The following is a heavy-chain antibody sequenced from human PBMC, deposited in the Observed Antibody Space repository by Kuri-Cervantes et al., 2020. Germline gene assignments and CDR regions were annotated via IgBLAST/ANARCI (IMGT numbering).Heavy chain of an antibody. V-gene: IGHV4-34*01. D-gene: IGHD1-14*01. Sequence: GSLRLSCAVYGGSFSGYYWSWIRQPPGKGLEWIGEINHSGSTNYNPSLKSRVTISVDTSKNQFSLKPSSVTAADTAVYYCARAEPRTMAHFDYWGQGTLVTVSS. CDR3: ARAEPRTMAHFDY. J-gene: IGHJ4*02. CDR1: GGSFSGYY. CDR2: INHSGST.